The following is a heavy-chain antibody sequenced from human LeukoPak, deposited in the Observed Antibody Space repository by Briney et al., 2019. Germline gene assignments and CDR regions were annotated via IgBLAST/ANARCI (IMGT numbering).Heavy chain of an antibody. CDR2: IYYSGST. V-gene: IGHV4-39*01. D-gene: IGHD4-17*01. Sequence: SETLSLTCTVSGGSISSSGYYWGWIRQPPGKGLEWIGSIYYSGSTYYNPSLKSRVTISIDSSRNQFSLRLSSVTAADTAVYYCSGQEQMTTVTVLDWGQGTLVTVSS. J-gene: IGHJ4*02. CDR3: SGQEQMTTVTVLD. CDR1: GGSISSSGYY.